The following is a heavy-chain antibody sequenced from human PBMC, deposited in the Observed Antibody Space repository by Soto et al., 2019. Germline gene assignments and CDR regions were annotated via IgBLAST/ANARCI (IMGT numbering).Heavy chain of an antibody. J-gene: IGHJ4*02. CDR3: ATNHDDISGRTPLLFDS. CDR1: GDSIGTGGYY. CDR2: IHYSGST. V-gene: IGHV4-31*03. Sequence: QVQLQESGPGLVKASRTLSLTCTVSGDSIGTGGYYWDWIRQHPGKGPEWIGYIHYSGSTYYNPSLKSRLTISLDTCKNQFSLHLSSVTAADTAVYYCATNHDDISGRTPLLFDSWGQGTLVTVSS. D-gene: IGHD3-22*01.